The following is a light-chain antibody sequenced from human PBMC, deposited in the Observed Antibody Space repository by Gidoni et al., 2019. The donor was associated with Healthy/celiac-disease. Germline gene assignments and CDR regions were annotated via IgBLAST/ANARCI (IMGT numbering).Light chain of an antibody. CDR3: QQYYSTPIT. Sequence: DIVMTQSPDSLAVSLGERATINCKSSQSVLYSSNNKNYLAWYQQKPGQPPKLLIYWASTRESGVPDLFSGSGSGTDFTLTISSLQDEDVAVYYCQQYYSTPITFGQGTRLEIK. J-gene: IGKJ5*01. V-gene: IGKV4-1*01. CDR1: QSVLYSSNNKNY. CDR2: WAS.